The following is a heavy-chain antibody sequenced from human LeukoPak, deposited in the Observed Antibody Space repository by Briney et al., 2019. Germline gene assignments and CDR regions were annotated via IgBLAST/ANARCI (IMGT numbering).Heavy chain of an antibody. Sequence: SQTLSLTCTVSGGSISSGNYYWSWIRQPPGKGLEWIAYMYYSGSTYYNPSLKSRVTMSADTSKNQLSLKLSSVTAADTAVYYCARPYYYDSRIDPWGQGILVTVSS. J-gene: IGHJ5*02. D-gene: IGHD3-22*01. CDR3: ARPYYYDSRIDP. V-gene: IGHV4-30-4*01. CDR2: MYYSGST. CDR1: GGSISSGNYY.